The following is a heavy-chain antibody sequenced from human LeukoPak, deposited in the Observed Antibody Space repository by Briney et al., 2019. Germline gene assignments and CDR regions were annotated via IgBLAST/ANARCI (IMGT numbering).Heavy chain of an antibody. J-gene: IGHJ5*02. Sequence: LGESLRISCKGSGYSLTSYWISWVRQMPGQGLEWMGRIDPSDSYTNYSPSFQGHVTISVDKSISTAYLQWSSLKASDTAMYYCARHEPYYYGSGSYRFDPWGQGTLVTVSS. V-gene: IGHV5-10-1*01. D-gene: IGHD3-10*01. CDR2: IDPSDSYT. CDR1: GYSLTSYW. CDR3: ARHEPYYYGSGSYRFDP.